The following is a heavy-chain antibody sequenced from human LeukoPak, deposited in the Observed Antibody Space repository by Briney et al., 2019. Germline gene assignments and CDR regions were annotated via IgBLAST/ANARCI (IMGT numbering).Heavy chain of an antibody. D-gene: IGHD6-13*01. CDR3: ARVLSLEWHYIPGYSSSWPNDAFDI. CDR1: GFTFSDYA. V-gene: IGHV3-7*01. CDR2: IKQDGSEK. Sequence: GGSLRLSCAASGFTFSDYAMHWVRQAPGKGLEGVANIKQDGSEKYYVDSVKGRFTISRDNAKNSLYLQMNSLRAEDTAVYYCARVLSLEWHYIPGYSSSWPNDAFDIWGQGTMVTVSS. J-gene: IGHJ3*02.